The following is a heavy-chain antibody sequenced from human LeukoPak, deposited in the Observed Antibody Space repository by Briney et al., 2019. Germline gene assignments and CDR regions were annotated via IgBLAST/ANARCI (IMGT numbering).Heavy chain of an antibody. CDR1: GFTFNMYS. CDR3: ARDLMGIAYRGAFYY. CDR2: ISDTGNT. J-gene: IGHJ4*02. Sequence: GGSLRLSCAASGFTFNMYSMSWVRQAPGKGLEWVSAISDTGNTYHADSVKGRFTISRDNAKNSLYLQMNSLRAEDTAVYYCARDLMGIAYRGAFYYWGQGTLVTVSS. D-gene: IGHD6-13*01. V-gene: IGHV3-21*04.